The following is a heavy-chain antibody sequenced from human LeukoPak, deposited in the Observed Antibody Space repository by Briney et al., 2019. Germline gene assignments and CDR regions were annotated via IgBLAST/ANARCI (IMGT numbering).Heavy chain of an antibody. J-gene: IGHJ4*02. CDR1: GGSFTSDY. CDR2: FYTSGTT. V-gene: IGHV4-4*07. CDR3: ARCRHGNCDYFDY. D-gene: IGHD1-7*01. Sequence: SETLSLTCTVSGGSFTSDYWSWLRQPAGMGLEWIGRFYTSGTTNYNPSLKSRVTMSADTSKNQFSLKLSSVTAADTAVYYCARCRHGNCDYFDYWGQGTLVTVSS.